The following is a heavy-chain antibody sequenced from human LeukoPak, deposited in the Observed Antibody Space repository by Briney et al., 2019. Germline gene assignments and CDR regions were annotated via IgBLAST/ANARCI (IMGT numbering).Heavy chain of an antibody. CDR2: INHSGST. CDR3: ARDQKQLNFDP. Sequence: SETLSLTCAVYGGSFSGYYWSWIRQPPGKGLEWIGEINHSGSTNYNPSLKSRVTISVDTSKNQFSPKLSSVTAADTAVYYCARDQKQLNFDPWGQGTLVTVSS. D-gene: IGHD6-13*01. CDR1: GGSFSGYY. J-gene: IGHJ5*02. V-gene: IGHV4-34*01.